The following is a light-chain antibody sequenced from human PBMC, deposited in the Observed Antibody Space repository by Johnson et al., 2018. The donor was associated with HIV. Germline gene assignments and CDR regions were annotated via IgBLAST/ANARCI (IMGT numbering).Light chain of an antibody. V-gene: IGLV1-51*02. Sequence: QSVLTQPPSVSAAPGQKVTISCSGSSSNIGNNYVSWYQQFPGTAPKLLIYEKNKRPSGIPDRFSGSKSGTSATLGITGLQTGDEADYYCGTWDSSLSASYVFGTGTKVAVL. CDR1: SSNIGNNY. J-gene: IGLJ1*01. CDR3: GTWDSSLSASYV. CDR2: EKN.